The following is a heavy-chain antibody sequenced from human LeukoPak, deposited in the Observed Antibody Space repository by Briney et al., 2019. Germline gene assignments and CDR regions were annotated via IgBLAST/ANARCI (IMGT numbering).Heavy chain of an antibody. Sequence: PSETLSLTCTVSGGSISSYYWSWIRQPPGKGLEWIGYIYYSGSTNYNPSLKSRVTISVDKSKNQFSLKLSSVTAADTAVYYCARDSPGRYFGYWGQGTLVTVSS. CDR3: ARDSPGRYFGY. CDR1: GGSISSYY. V-gene: IGHV4-59*12. D-gene: IGHD1-26*01. CDR2: IYYSGST. J-gene: IGHJ4*02.